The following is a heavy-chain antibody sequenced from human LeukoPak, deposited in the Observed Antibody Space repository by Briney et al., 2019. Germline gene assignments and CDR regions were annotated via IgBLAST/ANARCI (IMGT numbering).Heavy chain of an antibody. J-gene: IGHJ2*01. CDR1: GASFSGSY. D-gene: IGHD2-8*01. Sequence: SETLSLTCAVFGASFSGSYWSWLRLSPGKGLEWIGEINHSGTTNYNPSLKSRVIMSVDTSKNQFSLKLSSVTAADTAVYYCARGTNPGNYWYFDLWGRGTLVTVSS. CDR3: ARGTNPGNYWYFDL. CDR2: INHSGTT. V-gene: IGHV4-34*01.